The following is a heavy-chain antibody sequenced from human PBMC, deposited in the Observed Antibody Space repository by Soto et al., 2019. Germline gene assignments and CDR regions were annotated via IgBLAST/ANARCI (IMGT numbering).Heavy chain of an antibody. CDR1: GYNFTNYG. CDR3: VKDSGAKLSSS. J-gene: IGHJ4*02. Sequence: GASVKVSCKASGYNFTNYGISWVRQAPGQGLEWMGWISGHNGNTNYAQKIQGRVTMTTDTSTSTAYMELRSLRSQDTAVYYCVKDSGAKLSSSWGQGTLVTVSS. D-gene: IGHD6-13*01. V-gene: IGHV1-18*01. CDR2: ISGHNGNT.